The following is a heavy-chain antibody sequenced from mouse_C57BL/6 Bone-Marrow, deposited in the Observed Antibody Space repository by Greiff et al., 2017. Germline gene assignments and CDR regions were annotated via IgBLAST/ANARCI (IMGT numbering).Heavy chain of an antibody. CDR1: GYTFTSYW. J-gene: IGHJ3*01. CDR2: IYPGSGST. V-gene: IGHV1-55*01. D-gene: IGHD3-2*02. CDR3: ARDSSGDTWFAY. Sequence: VQLQQPGAELVKPGASVKMSCKASGYTFTSYWITWVKQRPGQGLEWIGDIYPGSGSTNYNEKFKSKATLTVDTSSSTAYMQLSSLTSEDSAVYYCARDSSGDTWFAYWGQGTLVTVSA.